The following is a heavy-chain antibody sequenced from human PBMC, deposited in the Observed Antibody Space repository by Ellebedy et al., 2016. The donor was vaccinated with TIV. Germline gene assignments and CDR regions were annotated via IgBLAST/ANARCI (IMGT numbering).Heavy chain of an antibody. J-gene: IGHJ5*02. V-gene: IGHV1-18*01. Sequence: AASVKVSCKASGYSFTSHGISWVRQAPGQGLQWMGWVTAYNCDTYYAQNFQGRVTFTTDTSSSTAYMELRSLRSDDTGVYYCARGAMALSWGQGTLVTVSS. CDR1: GYSFTSHG. CDR2: VTAYNCDT. D-gene: IGHD5-24*01. CDR3: ARGAMALS.